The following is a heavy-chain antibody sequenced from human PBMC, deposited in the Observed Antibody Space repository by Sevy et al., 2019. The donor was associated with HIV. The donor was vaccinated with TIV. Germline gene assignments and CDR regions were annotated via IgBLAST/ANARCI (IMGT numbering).Heavy chain of an antibody. CDR1: GFTFSSYS. Sequence: GGSLRLSCAASGFTFSSYSMHWVRQAPGKGLEWVALILHDGSNEHYADSVKGRFTISRDNSQNTVYLQMNSLRPEDTAVYYCARDRLLSLLDFWGQGTLVTVSS. CDR2: ILHDGSNE. D-gene: IGHD2-21*01. V-gene: IGHV3-30*03. CDR3: ARDRLLSLLDF. J-gene: IGHJ4*02.